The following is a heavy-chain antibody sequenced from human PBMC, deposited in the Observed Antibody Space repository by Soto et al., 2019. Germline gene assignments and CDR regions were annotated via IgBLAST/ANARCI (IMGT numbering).Heavy chain of an antibody. J-gene: IGHJ4*02. V-gene: IGHV1-3*01. D-gene: IGHD1-26*01. CDR3: ASGRLGRYLDY. Sequence: GASVKVSCKASGYTFTSYAMHWVRQAPGQRLEWMGWTNAGNGNTKYSQKFQGRVTITRDTSASTAYMELSSLRSEDTAVYYCASGRLGRYLDYWGQGTLVTVSS. CDR1: GYTFTSYA. CDR2: TNAGNGNT.